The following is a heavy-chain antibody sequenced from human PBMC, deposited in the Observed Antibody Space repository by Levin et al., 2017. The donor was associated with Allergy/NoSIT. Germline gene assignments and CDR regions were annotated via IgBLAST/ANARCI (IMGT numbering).Heavy chain of an antibody. D-gene: IGHD2-2*01. CDR3: ARFVVTPVSYFYMDV. CDR1: GYTFKNYG. J-gene: IGHJ6*03. V-gene: IGHV1-18*01. Sequence: GESLKISCKASGYTFKNYGISWVRQAPGQGLEWMGWISTHNGNTNYAQSFQGRVTMTTDTSTSTADMELRSLISVDTAVYYCARFVVTPVSYFYMDVWGKGTTVTVSS. CDR2: ISTHNGNT.